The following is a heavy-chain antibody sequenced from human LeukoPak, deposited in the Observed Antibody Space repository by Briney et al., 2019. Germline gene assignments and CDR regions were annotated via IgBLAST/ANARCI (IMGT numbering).Heavy chain of an antibody. CDR2: ITHTGSPI. V-gene: IGHV3-48*03. Sequence: GGSLRLSCAASGFTFSSYAMHWVRQAPGKGLEWVSRITHTGSPIYYADSVKGRFTISRDNAKNSLYLQMNSLRAEDTAVYYCARDPDTSSKVDYWGQGTLVTVSS. CDR1: GFTFSSYA. D-gene: IGHD6-6*01. J-gene: IGHJ4*02. CDR3: ARDPDTSSKVDY.